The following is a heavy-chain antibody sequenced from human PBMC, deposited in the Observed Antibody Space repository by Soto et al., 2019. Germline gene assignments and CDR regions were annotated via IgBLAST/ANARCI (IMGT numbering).Heavy chain of an antibody. V-gene: IGHV4-34*01. CDR1: GGSFSGYY. D-gene: IGHD6-13*01. J-gene: IGHJ6*02. CDR2: INHSGST. Sequence: PSETLSLTCAVHGGSFSGYYWSWIRQPPGKGLEWIGEINHSGSTNYNPSLKSRVTISVDTSKNQFSLKLSSVIAADTAVYYCARCSLYSSSWYSYYYYYGMDVWGQGTTVTVSS. CDR3: ARCSLYSSSWYSYYYYYGMDV.